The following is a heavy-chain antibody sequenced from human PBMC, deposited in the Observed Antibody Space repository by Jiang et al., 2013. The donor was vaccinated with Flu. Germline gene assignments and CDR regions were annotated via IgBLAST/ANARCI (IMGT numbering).Heavy chain of an antibody. J-gene: IGHJ4*02. CDR1: GYTFTNFA. Sequence: QSGSELKKPGASVKVSCKASGYTFTNFAINWVRQAPGQGLEWMGWINTNTGNPTFAQGFTGRFVFSLDTSVSTAYLQISSLEAEDTAFYFCARGYCSGGACNHEGVWGQGTLVTVSS. D-gene: IGHD2-15*01. CDR2: INTNTGNP. CDR3: ARGYCSGGACNHEGV. V-gene: IGHV7-4-1*02.